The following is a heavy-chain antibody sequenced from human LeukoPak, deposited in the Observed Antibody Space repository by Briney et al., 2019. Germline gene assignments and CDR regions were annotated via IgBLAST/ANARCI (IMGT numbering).Heavy chain of an antibody. CDR1: GYTFTDYY. CDR2: INPNNGDT. D-gene: IGHD3-10*01. Sequence: ASVKVSCKASGYTFTDYYMHWVRQAPGQGLEWMGWINPNNGDTNYAQKFQGRVTMTRDTSISTAYMELSRLRSDDTAVYYCARDGVLLWFGEPPVLSYWGQGTLVTVSS. V-gene: IGHV1-2*02. CDR3: ARDGVLLWFGEPPVLSY. J-gene: IGHJ4*02.